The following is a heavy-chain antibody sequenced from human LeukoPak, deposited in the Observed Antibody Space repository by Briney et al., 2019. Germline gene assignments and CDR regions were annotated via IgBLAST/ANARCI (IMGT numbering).Heavy chain of an antibody. J-gene: IGHJ6*03. D-gene: IGHD3-9*01. Sequence: ASVKVSCKASGYTFTGYYMHWVRQAPGQGLEWMGWINPNSGGTNYAQKFRGRVTMTRDTSISTAYMELSRLRSDDTAVYYCARAVLTGYYNRYYYYMDVWGKGTTVTVSS. CDR2: INPNSGGT. CDR1: GYTFTGYY. V-gene: IGHV1-2*02. CDR3: ARAVLTGYYNRYYYYMDV.